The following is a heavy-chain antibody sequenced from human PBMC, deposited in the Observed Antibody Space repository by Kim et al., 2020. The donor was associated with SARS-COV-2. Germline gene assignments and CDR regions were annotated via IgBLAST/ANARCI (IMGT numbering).Heavy chain of an antibody. CDR3: ARLPSLDYSNTYYYYYGMDV. CDR2: IYYSGST. Sequence: SETLSLTCTVSGGSISSSSYYWGWIRQPPGKGLQWIGSIYYSGSTYYNPSLKSRVTISVDTSKNQFSLKLSSVTAADTAVYYCARLPSLDYSNTYYYYYGMDVWGQGTTVTVSS. D-gene: IGHD4-4*01. CDR1: GGSISSSSYY. V-gene: IGHV4-39*01. J-gene: IGHJ6*02.